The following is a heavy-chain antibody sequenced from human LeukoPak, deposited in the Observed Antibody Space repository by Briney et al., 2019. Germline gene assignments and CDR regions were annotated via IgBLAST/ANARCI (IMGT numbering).Heavy chain of an antibody. Sequence: GASVKVSCKASGGTFSSYAISWVRQAPGQGLEWMGRIIPILGIANYAQKSQGRVTITADKSTSTAYMELSSLRSEDTAVYYCAISQHVLRFLEWLLSGWFDPWGQGTLVTVSS. J-gene: IGHJ5*02. CDR3: AISQHVLRFLEWLLSGWFDP. V-gene: IGHV1-69*04. CDR1: GGTFSSYA. D-gene: IGHD3-3*01. CDR2: IIPILGIA.